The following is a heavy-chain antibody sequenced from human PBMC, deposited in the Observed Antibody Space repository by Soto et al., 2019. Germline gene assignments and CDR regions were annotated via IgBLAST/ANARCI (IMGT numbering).Heavy chain of an antibody. J-gene: IGHJ4*02. Sequence: QVQLVQSGAEVKKPGSSVKVSCKASGGTFSSYTISWVRQAPGQGLEWMGRIIPILGIANYAQKFQGRVTITADKSTSTAYMELSSLRSEDTAVYYCARMWRQGLRSTKDIAVAGKQGNYFDYWGQGTLVTVSS. CDR1: GGTFSSYT. CDR3: ARMWRQGLRSTKDIAVAGKQGNYFDY. V-gene: IGHV1-69*02. CDR2: IIPILGIA. D-gene: IGHD6-19*01.